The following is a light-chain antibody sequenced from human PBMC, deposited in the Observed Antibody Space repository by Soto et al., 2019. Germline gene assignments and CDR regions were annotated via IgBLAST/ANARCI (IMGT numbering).Light chain of an antibody. CDR3: SSYTSSSVV. CDR1: SSDVGGYNY. CDR2: DVS. Sequence: QSALTQPASVSGSPGQSITISCTGTSSDVGGYNYVSWYQQHPGKAPKLMIYDVSNRPSGVSNHFSGSKSGNAASLTISGLQAEDEADYYCSSYTSSSVVFGGGTMLTVL. V-gene: IGLV2-14*01. J-gene: IGLJ2*01.